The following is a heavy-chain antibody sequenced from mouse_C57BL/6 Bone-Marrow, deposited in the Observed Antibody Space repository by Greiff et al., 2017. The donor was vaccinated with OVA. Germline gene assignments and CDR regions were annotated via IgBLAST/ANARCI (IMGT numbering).Heavy chain of an antibody. CDR1: GFSLTSYG. J-gene: IGHJ3*01. CDR2: IWRGGST. D-gene: IGHD2-4*01. Sequence: VQLQQSGPGLVQPSQSLSITCTASGFSLTSYGVHWVRQSPGKGLEWLGVIWRGGSTDYNAAFMSRLSITKDNSKSQVFFKMNSLQADDTAIYYCAKNRFYYDYGGFAYRGQGTLVTVSA. CDR3: AKNRFYYDYGGFAY. V-gene: IGHV2-5*01.